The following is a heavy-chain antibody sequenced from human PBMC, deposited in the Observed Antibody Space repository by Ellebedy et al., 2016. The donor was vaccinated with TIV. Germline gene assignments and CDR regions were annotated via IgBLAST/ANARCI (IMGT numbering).Heavy chain of an antibody. CDR1: GYTFTSDL. V-gene: IGHV1-46*01. CDR3: SREGGVYYFDY. Sequence: AASVKVSCKASGYTFTSDLIHWVRQAPGQGLEWMGTVNPFNGGTGYAQRFQGRVTMTRDTSASTVYMELSSLRSDDTPRYHCSREGGVYYFDYWGQGTLVTVSS. CDR2: VNPFNGGT. J-gene: IGHJ4*02. D-gene: IGHD2-8*02.